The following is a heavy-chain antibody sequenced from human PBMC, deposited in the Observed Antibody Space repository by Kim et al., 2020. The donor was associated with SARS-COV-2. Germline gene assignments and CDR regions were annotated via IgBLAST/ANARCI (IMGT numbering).Heavy chain of an antibody. D-gene: IGHD2-15*01. CDR3: AKDPSVVVAATQNHFDY. CDR2: ISYDGSNK. Sequence: GGSLRLSCAASGFTFSSYGMHWVRQAPGKGLEWVAVISYDGSNKYYADSVKGRFTISRDNSKNTLYLQMNSLRAEDTAVYYCAKDPSVVVAATQNHFDYWGQGTLVTVSS. CDR1: GFTFSSYG. V-gene: IGHV3-30*18. J-gene: IGHJ4*02.